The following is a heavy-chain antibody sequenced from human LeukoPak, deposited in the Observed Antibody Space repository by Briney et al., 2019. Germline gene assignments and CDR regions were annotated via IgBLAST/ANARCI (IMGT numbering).Heavy chain of an antibody. CDR3: AKPLEQRYYGMDV. CDR1: GFTFNRNA. Sequence: GGSLRLSCAASGFTFNRNAISWVRQAPGKGLEWVSTIGGSGDKTFYADSVKGRFTISRDNSKNMVHLQMNSLRAEDTAVYYCAKPLEQRYYGMDVWGQGTTVTVSS. V-gene: IGHV3-23*01. J-gene: IGHJ6*02. CDR2: IGGSGDKT.